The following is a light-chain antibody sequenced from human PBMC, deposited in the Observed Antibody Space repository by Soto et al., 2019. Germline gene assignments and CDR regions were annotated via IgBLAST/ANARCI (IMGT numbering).Light chain of an antibody. CDR3: QRYGSSGT. CDR2: DAS. J-gene: IGKJ1*01. Sequence: EIVLTQSPATLSLSPGERATLSCRASQSVSSYLAWYQQKPGQAPRLLIYDASNGATGIPARFSGSGSGTDFTLTISSLEPEDFAVYYCQRYGSSGTFGQGTKVDIK. CDR1: QSVSSY. V-gene: IGKV3-11*01.